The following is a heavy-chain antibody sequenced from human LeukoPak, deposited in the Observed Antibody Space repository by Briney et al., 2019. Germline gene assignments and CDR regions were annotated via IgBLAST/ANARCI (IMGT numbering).Heavy chain of an antibody. J-gene: IGHJ6*02. D-gene: IGHD6-6*01. CDR3: ARASPARPDYYYYGTDV. CDR1: GGSISSYY. CDR2: IYYSGST. V-gene: IGHV4-59*01. Sequence: SETLSLTCTVSGGSISSYYWSWIRQPPGKGLEWIGYIYYSGSTNYNPSLKSRVTISVDTSKNQFSLKLSSVTAADTAVYYCARASPARPDYYYYGTDVWGQGTTVTVSS.